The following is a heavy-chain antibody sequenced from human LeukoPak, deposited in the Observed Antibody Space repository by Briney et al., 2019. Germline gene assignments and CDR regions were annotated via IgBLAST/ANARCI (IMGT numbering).Heavy chain of an antibody. CDR1: GGSFSGYY. V-gene: IGHV4-34*01. J-gene: IGHJ4*02. Sequence: RASETLSLTCAVYGGSFSGYYWNWIRQPPGEGLEWIGEINHSGSTNYNPSLKSRVTISVDTSKNQFSLKLSSVTAADTAVYYCARRPGSYESGHGGGYWGQGILVTVSS. CDR3: ARRPGSYESGHGGGY. D-gene: IGHD3-3*01. CDR2: INHSGST.